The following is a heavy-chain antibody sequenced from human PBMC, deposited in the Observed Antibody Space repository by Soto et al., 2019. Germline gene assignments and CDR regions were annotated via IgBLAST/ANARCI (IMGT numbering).Heavy chain of an antibody. D-gene: IGHD2-2*01. CDR2: IYYSGST. Sequence: SGTLALTFTVSGCPISSGGYYWSWIPQHPGKGLEWIGYIYYSGSTNYNPSLKSRVTIPVDTSKNQFSLKLGAVTAADTAVYYGAIDYRSVVPDLRRFDYHYDHMDVCGKGSTVTVSS. CDR1: GCPISSGGYY. V-gene: IGHV4-61*08. J-gene: IGHJ6*03. CDR3: AIDYRSVVPDLRRFDYHYDHMDV.